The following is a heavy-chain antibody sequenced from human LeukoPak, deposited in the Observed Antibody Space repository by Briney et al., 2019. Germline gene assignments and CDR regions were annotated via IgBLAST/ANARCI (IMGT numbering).Heavy chain of an antibody. V-gene: IGHV3-33*01. D-gene: IGHD6-13*01. Sequence: GGSLRLSCAVSGSSFSSYGMHWLRRAPCKGREWVAAICNDGSNKYYADSVKGRFTLSRDNSKSTLYLQMISLRDEDTAVYYCARESSSSCYSFDYWGQGTLVTVSS. J-gene: IGHJ4*02. CDR2: ICNDGSNK. CDR1: GSSFSSYG. CDR3: ARESSSSCYSFDY.